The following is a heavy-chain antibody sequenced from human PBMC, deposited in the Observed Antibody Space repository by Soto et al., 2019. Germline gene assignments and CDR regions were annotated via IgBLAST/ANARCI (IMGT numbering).Heavy chain of an antibody. V-gene: IGHV4-31*03. J-gene: IGHJ6*02. D-gene: IGHD2-2*01. CDR3: ARDARYCSSTSCPYYGMDV. CDR1: GGSISSGGYY. CDR2: IYYSGST. Sequence: SETLSLTCTVSGGSISSGGYYWSWIRQHPGKGLEWIGYIYYSGSTYYNPSLKSRVTISVDTSKNQFSLKLSSVTAADTAVYYCARDARYCSSTSCPYYGMDVWGQGTTVTVSS.